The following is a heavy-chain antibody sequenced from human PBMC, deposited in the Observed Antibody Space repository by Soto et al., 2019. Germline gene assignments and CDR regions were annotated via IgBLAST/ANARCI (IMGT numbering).Heavy chain of an antibody. V-gene: IGHV1-3*04. CDR2: INTGTDNT. CDR1: GYTFTDYA. Sequence: QVQLVQSGAEIKKPGASVKVSCKASGYTFTDYAIHWVRQAPGQRLEWMGWINTGTDNTKYSQKFQGRVTTTRDTSASTAYMELSSLRSEDTAVNYCARDRGYSYGLHAFDIWGQGTMVTVSS. CDR3: ARDRGYSYGLHAFDI. D-gene: IGHD5-18*01. J-gene: IGHJ3*02.